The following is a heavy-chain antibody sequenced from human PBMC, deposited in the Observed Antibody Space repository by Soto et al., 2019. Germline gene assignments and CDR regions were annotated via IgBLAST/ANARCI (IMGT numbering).Heavy chain of an antibody. CDR3: ARDRGYIVVVVAATPQY. V-gene: IGHV3-23*01. Sequence: EVQLLESGGGLVQPGGSLRLSCAASGFTFSSYAMSWVRQAPGKGLEWVSAISGSGGSTYYADSVKGRFTISRDNSKNTLYLQMNSLRAADTAVYYCARDRGYIVVVVAATPQYWGQGTLVTVSS. CDR1: GFTFSSYA. J-gene: IGHJ4*02. CDR2: ISGSGGST. D-gene: IGHD2-15*01.